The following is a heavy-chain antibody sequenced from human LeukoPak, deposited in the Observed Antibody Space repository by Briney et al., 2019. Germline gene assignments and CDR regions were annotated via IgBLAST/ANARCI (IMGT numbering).Heavy chain of an antibody. Sequence: SETLSLTCTVSGGSISSYYWSWIRQPPGKGLEWIGYIYYSGSTNYNPSLESRVTISVDTSKNQFSLKLSSVTAADTAVYYCATSKGAYDSSGYYSYYFDYWGQGTLVTVSS. CDR3: ATSKGAYDSSGYYSYYFDY. CDR1: GGSISSYY. V-gene: IGHV4-59*01. D-gene: IGHD3-22*01. J-gene: IGHJ4*02. CDR2: IYYSGST.